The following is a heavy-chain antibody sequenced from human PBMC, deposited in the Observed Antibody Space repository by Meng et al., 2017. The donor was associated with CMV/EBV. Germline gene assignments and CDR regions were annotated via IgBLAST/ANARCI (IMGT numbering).Heavy chain of an antibody. D-gene: IGHD2-15*01. CDR3: ARDLGYCSGGSCYSYYFDY. CDR1: GFTFSSYS. CDR2: ISSSSYI. Sequence: GESLKISCAASGFTFSSYSMNWVRQAPGKGLEWVSSISSSSYIYYADSVKGRFTISRDNAENSLYLQMNSLRAEDTAVYYCARDLGYCSGGSCYSYYFDYWGQGTLVTVSS. V-gene: IGHV3-21*01. J-gene: IGHJ4*02.